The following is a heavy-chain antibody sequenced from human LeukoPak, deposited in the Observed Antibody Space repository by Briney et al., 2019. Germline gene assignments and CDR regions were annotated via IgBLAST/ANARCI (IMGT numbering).Heavy chain of an antibody. Sequence: PGGSLRLSCAASGFTFSTYWMHWVRQAPGKGLVWVSHIKTDGSSTTYADSVKGRFTISRDNAKNTLYLQMNGLRAEDTAVYYCARDRGYTQDYWGQGTLVTVSS. J-gene: IGHJ4*02. CDR1: GFTFSTYW. V-gene: IGHV3-74*01. D-gene: IGHD5-12*01. CDR2: IKTDGSST. CDR3: ARDRGYTQDY.